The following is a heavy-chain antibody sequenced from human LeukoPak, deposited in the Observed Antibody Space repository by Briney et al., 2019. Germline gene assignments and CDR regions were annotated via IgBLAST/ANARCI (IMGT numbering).Heavy chain of an antibody. D-gene: IGHD2-2*02. Sequence: ASVKVSCKASGYTFTSYYMHWVRQAPGQGLEWMGIINPSGGSTSYAQKFQGRVTMTRDTSTSTVYMELSSLRSEDTAVYYCASIGYCSSTSCYNNYYYMDVWGKGTTVTVSS. V-gene: IGHV1-46*01. CDR3: ASIGYCSSTSCYNNYYYMDV. J-gene: IGHJ6*03. CDR1: GYTFTSYY. CDR2: INPSGGST.